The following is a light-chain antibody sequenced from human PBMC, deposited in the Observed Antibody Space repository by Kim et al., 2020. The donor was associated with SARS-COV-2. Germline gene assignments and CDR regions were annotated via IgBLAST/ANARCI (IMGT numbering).Light chain of an antibody. CDR2: GAS. CDR3: QKYNSAPWT. V-gene: IGKV1-27*01. Sequence: ASLGDRATITCRASQGISNSLAWYRQKPGKVPMLLIYGASTLRSGVPSRFRGSDSGTDFTLTISSLQPEDAATYYCQKYNSAPWTFGQGTKVDIK. J-gene: IGKJ1*01. CDR1: QGISNS.